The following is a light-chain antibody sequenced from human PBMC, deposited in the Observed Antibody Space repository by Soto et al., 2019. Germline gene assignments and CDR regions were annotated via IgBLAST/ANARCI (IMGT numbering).Light chain of an antibody. CDR1: QDISNY. CDR3: QQYGNLLRT. V-gene: IGKV1-33*01. CDR2: DAS. J-gene: IGKJ2*01. Sequence: DIQMTQSPSSLSASVGDRVTITCQASQDISNYLNWYQQKPGKAPKLLIYDASNLETGVPSRFSGSGSRTDFTFTISSLQPEDIATYYCQQYGNLLRTFGQGTKLEIK.